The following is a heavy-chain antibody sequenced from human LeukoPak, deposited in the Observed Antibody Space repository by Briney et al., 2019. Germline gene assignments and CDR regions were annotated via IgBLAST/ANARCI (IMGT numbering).Heavy chain of an antibody. D-gene: IGHD6-13*01. V-gene: IGHV1-2*02. CDR2: INPNSGGT. CDR1: GYTFTGYY. Sequence: GASVKVSCKASGYTFTGYYMHWVRQAPGQGLEWMGWINPNSGGTNYAQKFQGRVTMTRDTSIGTAYMELSRLRSDDTAVYYCARDSPRIAAAADYYYYGMDVWGQGTTVTVSS. CDR3: ARDSPRIAAAADYYYYGMDV. J-gene: IGHJ6*02.